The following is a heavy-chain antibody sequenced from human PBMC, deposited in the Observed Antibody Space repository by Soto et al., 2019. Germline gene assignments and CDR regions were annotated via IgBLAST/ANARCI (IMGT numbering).Heavy chain of an antibody. CDR2: IYPGDSDT. J-gene: IGHJ6*02. CDR3: ARGHDSSGYYYYYYGMDV. V-gene: IGHV5-51*01. Sequence: GESLKISCKGSGYSFTSYWIGWVRQMPGKGLEWMGIIYPGDSDTRYSPSFQGQVTISADKSISTAYLQWSSLKASDTAMYYCARGHDSSGYYYYYYGMDVWGQGTTVTVS. D-gene: IGHD3-22*01. CDR1: GYSFTSYW.